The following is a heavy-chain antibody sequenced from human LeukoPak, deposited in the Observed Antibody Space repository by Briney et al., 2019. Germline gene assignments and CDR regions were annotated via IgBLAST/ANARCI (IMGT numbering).Heavy chain of an antibody. J-gene: IGHJ6*03. D-gene: IGHD3-3*01. CDR1: GGTFSSYA. CDR3: ARGSITIFGVVIREPYYYYMDV. Sequence: ASVKVSCKASGGTFSSYAISWVRQAPGQGLEWMGGIIPIFGTANYAQKFQGRVTITTDESTSTAYMELSSLRFEDTAVYYCARGSITIFGVVIREPYYYYMDVWGKGTTVTVSS. CDR2: IIPIFGTA. V-gene: IGHV1-69*05.